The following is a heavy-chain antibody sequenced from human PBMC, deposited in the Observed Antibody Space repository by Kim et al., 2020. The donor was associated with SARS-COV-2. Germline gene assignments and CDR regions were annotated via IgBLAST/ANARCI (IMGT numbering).Heavy chain of an antibody. V-gene: IGHV3-23*03. Sequence: RFTISRDNSKNTLYLQMNSLRAEDTAVYYCAKSARYCSGGSCKTLYYFDYWGQGTLVTVSS. J-gene: IGHJ4*02. CDR3: AKSARYCSGGSCKTLYYFDY. D-gene: IGHD2-15*01.